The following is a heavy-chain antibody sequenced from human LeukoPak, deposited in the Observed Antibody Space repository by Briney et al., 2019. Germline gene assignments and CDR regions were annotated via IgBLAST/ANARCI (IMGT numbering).Heavy chain of an antibody. CDR1: GGSISSYY. CDR3: ATGRAYSSVDY. D-gene: IGHD6-19*01. J-gene: IGHJ4*02. V-gene: IGHV4-59*01. Sequence: SETLSLICTVSGGSISSYYWSWIRQPPGKGLEWIGCIYYTGSTNYNPSLKSRVAISVDTSKNQFSLKLSSVTAADTAVYYCATGRAYSSVDYWGQGTLVTVSS. CDR2: IYYTGST.